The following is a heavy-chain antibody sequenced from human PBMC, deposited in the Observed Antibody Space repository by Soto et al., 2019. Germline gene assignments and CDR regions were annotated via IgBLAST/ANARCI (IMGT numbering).Heavy chain of an antibody. CDR2: INPNSGGT. V-gene: IGHV1-2*02. CDR3: ARGQSIAARLVGY. D-gene: IGHD6-6*01. J-gene: IGHJ4*02. CDR1: GYTFTGYY. Sequence: ASVKVSCKASGYTFTGYYMHWVRQAPGQRLEWMGWINPNSGGTNYAQKFQGRVTMTRDTSISTAYMELSRLRSDDTAVYYCARGQSIAARLVGYWGQGTLVTVSS.